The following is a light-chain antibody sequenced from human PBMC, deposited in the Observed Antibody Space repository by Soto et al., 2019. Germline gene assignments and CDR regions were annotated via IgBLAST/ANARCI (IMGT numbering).Light chain of an antibody. Sequence: IVLTQSPGTLSLSPRERATLSRRASQSVSSSSLAWYQQKPGQAPRLLIYGASSRATGIPDRFSGSGSGTDFTLTISRLEPEDFAVYYCQQYGSSPLTFGGGTKVEIK. V-gene: IGKV3-20*01. J-gene: IGKJ4*01. CDR2: GAS. CDR1: QSVSSSS. CDR3: QQYGSSPLT.